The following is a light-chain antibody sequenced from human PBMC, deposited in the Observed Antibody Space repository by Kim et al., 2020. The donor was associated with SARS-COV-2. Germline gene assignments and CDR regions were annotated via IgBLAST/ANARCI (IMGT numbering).Light chain of an antibody. CDR2: VNN. Sequence: RITCQANVLRTYYVSWYQQKPVQDAGLVIFVNNWRPSGIPDRFSGSSSGDTASLTITGAQAEDEADYYCNSRYTTGDHIVVFGGGTQLTVL. V-gene: IGLV3-19*01. J-gene: IGLJ2*01. CDR3: NSRYTTGDHIVV. CDR1: VLRTYY.